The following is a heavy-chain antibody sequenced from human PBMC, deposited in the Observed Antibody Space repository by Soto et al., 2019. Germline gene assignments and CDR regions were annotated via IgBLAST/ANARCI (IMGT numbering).Heavy chain of an antibody. Sequence: QVQLQESGPGLVKPSETLSLTCTVSGGSISSYYWSWIRQPPGKGLEWIGYIYYSGSTNYNPSLKRRVTISVYTSKNQFSLKLSSVTAADTAVYYCARGDGSGSYYPYYYYGMDVWGQGTTVTVSS. J-gene: IGHJ6*02. CDR2: IYYSGST. CDR3: ARGDGSGSYYPYYYYGMDV. V-gene: IGHV4-59*01. D-gene: IGHD3-10*01. CDR1: GGSISSYY.